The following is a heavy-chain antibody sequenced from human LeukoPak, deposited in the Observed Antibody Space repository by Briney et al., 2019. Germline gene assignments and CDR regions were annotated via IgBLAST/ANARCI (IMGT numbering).Heavy chain of an antibody. CDR1: GYTLTELS. V-gene: IGHV1-24*01. D-gene: IGHD6-19*01. CDR3: ATGVIGIAVAED. J-gene: IGHJ4*02. Sequence: ASVKVSCKVSGYTLTELSMHWVRQAPGKGLEWMGGFDPEDGETIYAQKFQGRDTMTEDTSTDTAYMELSSLRSEDTAVYYCATGVIGIAVAEDWGQGTLVTVSS. CDR2: FDPEDGET.